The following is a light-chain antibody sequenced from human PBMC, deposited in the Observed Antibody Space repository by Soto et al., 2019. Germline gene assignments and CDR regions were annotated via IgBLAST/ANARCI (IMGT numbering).Light chain of an antibody. V-gene: IGLV2-8*01. J-gene: IGLJ3*02. Sequence: QSALTPPPSASGSPGQSVTISCTGSSSDVGGHNHVSWYQQHPGKAPKLMIYEVSKRPSGVPGRFSGSKSVNTASLTVTGLQAEDEADYYCSSDAGNVNLMFGGGTKGTVL. CDR1: SSDVGGHNH. CDR3: SSDAGNVNLM. CDR2: EVS.